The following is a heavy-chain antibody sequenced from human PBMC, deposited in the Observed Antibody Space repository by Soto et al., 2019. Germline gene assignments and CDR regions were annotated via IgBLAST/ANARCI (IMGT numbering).Heavy chain of an antibody. J-gene: IGHJ5*02. V-gene: IGHV3-21*01. D-gene: IGHD1-26*01. CDR3: TGDEGGSYDNWFTP. CDR1: TFSSYS. CDR2: ISSGNAYI. Sequence: EVQLVESGGGLVKPGESLRLSCTFTFSSYSLNWVRQAPGKGLEWVSSISSGNAYIKYADSVTGRFTISRDNANNLLYRQMRSLRVEDTAGYYCTGDEGGSYDNWFTPWGQGTLVTGSS.